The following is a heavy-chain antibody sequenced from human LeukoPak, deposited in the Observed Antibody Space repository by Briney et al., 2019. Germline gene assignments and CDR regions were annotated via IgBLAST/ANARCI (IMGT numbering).Heavy chain of an antibody. V-gene: IGHV4-34*01. CDR2: INHSGST. CDR1: GGSFSGYY. D-gene: IGHD5-24*01. J-gene: IGHJ5*02. CDR3: ARGPLQSWFDP. Sequence: SETLSLTCAVYGGSFSGYYWSWIRQPPGKGLEWIGEINHSGSTNYNPSLKSRVTISVDTSKNQFSLKLSSVTAADTAVYYCARGPLQSWFDPWGQGTLVTVSS.